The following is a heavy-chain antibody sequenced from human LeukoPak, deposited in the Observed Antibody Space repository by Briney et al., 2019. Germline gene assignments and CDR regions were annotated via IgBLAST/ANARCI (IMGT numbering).Heavy chain of an antibody. Sequence: SQTLSLTCTVSGASISSGGNHWRWIRQHPGTGLEWIGHISYSGNTNYKSSLKSRVTISLDTSKNQFSLRLSSVTAADTAVYYCASDLRFYFDTSGYYFDFWGQGALVTVSS. CDR1: GASISSGGNH. CDR2: ISYSGNT. D-gene: IGHD3-22*01. V-gene: IGHV4-31*03. J-gene: IGHJ4*02. CDR3: ASDLRFYFDTSGYYFDF.